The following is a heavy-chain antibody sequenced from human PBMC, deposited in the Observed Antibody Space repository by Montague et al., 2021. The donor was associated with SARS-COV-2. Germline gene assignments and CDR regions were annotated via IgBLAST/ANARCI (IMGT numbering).Heavy chain of an antibody. V-gene: IGHV4-39*01. CDR1: GGSISSDTSY. Sequence: SETLSLTCTVSGGSISSDTSYWGWIRQPPGKGLEWIGNIYHNGTTYYTPSLSSRLTISVDTSRNQFSLKLRSVTAADTAVYYCARVGQKQNYYFDYWGQGALVTVSS. CDR3: ARVGQKQNYYFDY. CDR2: IYHNGTT. D-gene: IGHD1-26*01. J-gene: IGHJ4*02.